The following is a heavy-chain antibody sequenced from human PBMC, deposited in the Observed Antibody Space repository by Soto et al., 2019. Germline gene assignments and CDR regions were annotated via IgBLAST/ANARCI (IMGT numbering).Heavy chain of an antibody. CDR2: ISAYNGNT. Sequence: EASVKVSCKASGYTFTSYGISWVRQAPGQGLEWMGWISAYNGNTNYAQKLQGRVTMTTDTSTSTAYMELRSLRSDDTAVYYCARALSIAVAGYYFDYWGQGTLVTVS. V-gene: IGHV1-18*01. CDR1: GYTFTSYG. J-gene: IGHJ4*02. CDR3: ARALSIAVAGYYFDY. D-gene: IGHD6-19*01.